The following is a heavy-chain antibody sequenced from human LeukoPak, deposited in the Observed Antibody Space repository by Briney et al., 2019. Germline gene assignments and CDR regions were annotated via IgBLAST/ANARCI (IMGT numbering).Heavy chain of an antibody. V-gene: IGHV1-8*01. D-gene: IGHD3-3*01. J-gene: IGHJ5*02. CDR2: MNPNSGNT. CDR1: GYTFTSYD. Sequence: ASVTVSCKASGYTFTSYDINWVRQAAGQGLEWMGWMNPNSGNTDYAQKFQGRVTRTRNSSISTAYMELSSLRSEDTAVYYCARGIRLDYDFWSGTWGWFDPWGQGTLVTVSS. CDR3: ARGIRLDYDFWSGTWGWFDP.